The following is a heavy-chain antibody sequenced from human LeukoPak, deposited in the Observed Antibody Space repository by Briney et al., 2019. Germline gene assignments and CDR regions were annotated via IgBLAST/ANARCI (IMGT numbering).Heavy chain of an antibody. J-gene: IGHJ4*02. D-gene: IGHD2-21*02. CDR2: INPGDSDT. CDR3: ARVYCGGDCALDRNEKPLYYFDY. CDR1: GYSFSNYW. Sequence: GESLKISCKGSGYSFSNYWIGWVRQMPGEGLEWMGIINPGDSDTRYSPSLQGQVTISADKSISTAYLQWSSLKASDTAMYYCARVYCGGDCALDRNEKPLYYFDYWGQGTLVTVSS. V-gene: IGHV5-51*01.